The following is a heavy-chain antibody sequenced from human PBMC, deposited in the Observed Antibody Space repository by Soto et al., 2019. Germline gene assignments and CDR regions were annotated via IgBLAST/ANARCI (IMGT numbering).Heavy chain of an antibody. V-gene: IGHV4-4*07. CDR1: DDSLSGYF. D-gene: IGHD2-8*02. Sequence: ETLSLNCTVSDDSLSGYFWSWIRQPADKGLEWIGRIYGSGTTIYNPSLRGRVTISLDTSKNQFSLRLTSVTAADTAVYYCAKDIPGGIPPPWGHGTLVTVSS. J-gene: IGHJ5*02. CDR3: AKDIPGGIPPP. CDR2: IYGSGTT.